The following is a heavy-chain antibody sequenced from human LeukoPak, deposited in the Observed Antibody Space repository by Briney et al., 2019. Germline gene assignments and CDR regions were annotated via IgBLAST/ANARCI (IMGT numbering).Heavy chain of an antibody. D-gene: IGHD3-22*01. CDR3: ARDKKPSYYDSSGYYHAAFDI. CDR2: IKQDGSEK. Sequence: GGSLRLSCAASGFTFSSYWMSWVRQAPGKGLEWVANIKQDGSEKYYVDSVKGRFTISRDNAKNSLYLQMNSLRAEDTAVYYCARDKKPSYYDSSGYYHAAFDIWGQGTMVTVSS. CDR1: GFTFSSYW. J-gene: IGHJ3*02. V-gene: IGHV3-7*01.